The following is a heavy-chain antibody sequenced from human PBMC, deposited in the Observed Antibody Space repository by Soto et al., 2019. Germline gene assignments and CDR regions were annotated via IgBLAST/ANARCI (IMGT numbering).Heavy chain of an antibody. CDR1: GYSISSGYY. D-gene: IGHD3-22*01. CDR2: IYHSGST. CDR3: ARVRGRSGDSSGYYAPYYFDY. V-gene: IGHV4-38-2*01. J-gene: IGHJ4*02. Sequence: KTSETLSLTCAVSGYSISSGYYWGWIRQPPGKGLEWIGNIYHSGSTYYNPSLKSRVTISVDTSKNQFSLKLSSVTAADTAVYYCARVRGRSGDSSGYYAPYYFDYWGQGTLVTVSS.